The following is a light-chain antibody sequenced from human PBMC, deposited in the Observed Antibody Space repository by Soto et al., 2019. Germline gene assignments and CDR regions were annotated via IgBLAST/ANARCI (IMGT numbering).Light chain of an antibody. V-gene: IGLV2-14*01. CDR1: SSDVGGYNY. Sequence: QSVLTQPASVSGSPGQSITISCTGTSSDVGGYNYVSWYQQHPGKAPKLMIYDDSNRPSGVSNRFSGSKSGNTASLTISGLQAEDEADYYCSSYTSSSTPYWVFGGGTKLTVL. CDR2: DDS. J-gene: IGLJ3*02. CDR3: SSYTSSSTPYWV.